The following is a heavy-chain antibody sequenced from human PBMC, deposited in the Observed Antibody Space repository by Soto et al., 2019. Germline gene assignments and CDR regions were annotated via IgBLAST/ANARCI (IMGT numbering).Heavy chain of an antibody. CDR3: AGRRYSSSWYDDY. CDR2: IIPILGIA. CDR1: GGTFSSYT. J-gene: IGHJ4*02. D-gene: IGHD6-13*01. V-gene: IGHV1-69*02. Sequence: QVQLVQSGAEVKKPGSSVKVSCKASGGTFSSYTISWVRQAPGQGLEWMGRIIPILGIANYAQKFQGRVTITADKSTSTAYMELSSLRSEDTAVYYCAGRRYSSSWYDDYWGQGTLVTVSS.